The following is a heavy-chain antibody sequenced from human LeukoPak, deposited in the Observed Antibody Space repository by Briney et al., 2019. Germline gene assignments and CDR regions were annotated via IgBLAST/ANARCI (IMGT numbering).Heavy chain of an antibody. CDR1: GFTFFSYG. CDR2: IRYDGSDK. V-gene: IGHV3-30*02. Sequence: GGSLRPSCAASGFTFFSYGMHWVRQAPGKGLEWVAFIRYDGSDKHYADSVKGRFTISRDNSKNTLYLQMNSLRAEDTAVYYCARDPRRWGLLNWFDPWGQGTLVTVSS. J-gene: IGHJ5*02. D-gene: IGHD3-16*01. CDR3: ARDPRRWGLLNWFDP.